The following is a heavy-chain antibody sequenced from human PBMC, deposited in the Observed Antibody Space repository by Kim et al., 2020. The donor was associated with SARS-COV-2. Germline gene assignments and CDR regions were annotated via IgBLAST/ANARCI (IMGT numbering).Heavy chain of an antibody. CDR2: IGTAGDT. D-gene: IGHD6-13*01. CDR1: GFTFSSYD. J-gene: IGHJ3*02. V-gene: IGHV3-13*01. CDR3: ARGYSSSWYWAFDI. Sequence: GGSLRLSCAASGFTFSSYDMHWVRQATGKGLEWVSAIGTAGDTYYPGSVKGRCTISRENAKNSLYLQMNSLRAGDTAVYYCARGYSSSWYWAFDIWGQGTMVTVSS.